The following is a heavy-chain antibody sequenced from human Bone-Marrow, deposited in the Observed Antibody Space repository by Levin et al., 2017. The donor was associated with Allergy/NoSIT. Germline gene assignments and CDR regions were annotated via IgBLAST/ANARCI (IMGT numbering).Heavy chain of an antibody. CDR2: ISYDGSNK. CDR3: AKEPEYCGGDCPRAHFAY. Sequence: GESLKISCAASGFTFSTYGMHWVRHTPGKGLEWVAVISYDGSNKYYADSVKGRFTISRDNSKNTLYLQMNSLRAEDTAVYYCAKEPEYCGGDCPRAHFAYWGQGILVTVSS. D-gene: IGHD2-21*02. CDR1: GFTFSTYG. V-gene: IGHV3-30*18. J-gene: IGHJ4*02.